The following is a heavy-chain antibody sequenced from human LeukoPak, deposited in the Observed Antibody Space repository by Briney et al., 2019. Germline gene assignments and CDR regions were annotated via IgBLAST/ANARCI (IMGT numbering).Heavy chain of an antibody. J-gene: IGHJ3*02. Sequence: GRSLRLSCAASGFTFSSYAMHWVRQAPGKGLEWVAVISYDGSNKYYADSVKGRFTISRDNSKNTLYLQMNSLRAEDTAVYYCARVPVYCGGDCYLDAFDICGQGTMVTVSS. D-gene: IGHD2-21*02. CDR3: ARVPVYCGGDCYLDAFDI. V-gene: IGHV3-30-3*01. CDR2: ISYDGSNK. CDR1: GFTFSSYA.